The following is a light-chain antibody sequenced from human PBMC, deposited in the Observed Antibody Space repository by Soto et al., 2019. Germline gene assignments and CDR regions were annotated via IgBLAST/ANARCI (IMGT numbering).Light chain of an antibody. Sequence: EIVLTQSPGILSLSLGERATLSCRASQTVWSSYLAWFQHKPGQAPRLLIYGASRRATGIPDRFTGSGSGTDFTLTISRLEPEDFAVYSCHQYADSRTFGQGTKLEIK. J-gene: IGKJ2*02. CDR1: QTVWSSY. CDR3: HQYADSRT. CDR2: GAS. V-gene: IGKV3-20*01.